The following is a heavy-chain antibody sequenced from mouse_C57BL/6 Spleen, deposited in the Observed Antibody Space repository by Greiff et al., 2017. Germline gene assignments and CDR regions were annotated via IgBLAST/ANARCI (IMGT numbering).Heavy chain of an antibody. Sequence: ESGPGLVKPSQSLSLTCSVTGYSITSGYYWNWIPQFPGNKLEWMGYISYDGSNNYNPSLKNRISITRDTSKNQFFLKLNSVTTEDTATYYCANSNGFAYWGQGTLVTVSA. D-gene: IGHD2-5*01. J-gene: IGHJ3*01. CDR2: ISYDGSN. CDR3: ANSNGFAY. CDR1: GYSITSGYY. V-gene: IGHV3-6*01.